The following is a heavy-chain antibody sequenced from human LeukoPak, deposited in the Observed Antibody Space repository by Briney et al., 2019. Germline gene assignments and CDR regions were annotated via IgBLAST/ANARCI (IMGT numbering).Heavy chain of an antibody. J-gene: IGHJ4*02. CDR2: IYYSGST. CDR3: ARGEGSGYDPFDY. Sequence: SETLSLTCTVSGGSISSYYWSWIRQPPGKGLEWIGYIYYSGSTNYNPSLKSRVTISVDTSKNQFSLKLSSVTAADTAVYYCARGEGSGYDPFDYWGQGTLVTVSS. D-gene: IGHD5-12*01. CDR1: GGSISSYY. V-gene: IGHV4-59*01.